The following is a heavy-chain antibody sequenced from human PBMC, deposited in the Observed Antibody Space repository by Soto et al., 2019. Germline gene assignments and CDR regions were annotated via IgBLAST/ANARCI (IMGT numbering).Heavy chain of an antibody. Sequence: GXSVKVSCKASGYTFTGYYMYWVRQAPVQGLEWMGWINPNSGGTNYAQKFQGWVTMTRDTSISTAYMELSRLRSDDTAVYYCARGIAVAGTGVWFDPWGQGTLVTVSS. D-gene: IGHD6-19*01. CDR3: ARGIAVAGTGVWFDP. CDR1: GYTFTGYY. J-gene: IGHJ5*02. V-gene: IGHV1-2*04. CDR2: INPNSGGT.